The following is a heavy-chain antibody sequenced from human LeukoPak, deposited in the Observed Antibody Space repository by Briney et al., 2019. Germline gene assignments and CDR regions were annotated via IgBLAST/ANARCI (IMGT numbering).Heavy chain of an antibody. D-gene: IGHD3-22*01. CDR2: ISYDGSNK. V-gene: IGHV3-30-3*01. CDR1: GFTFSSYA. Sequence: PGGSLRLSCAASGFTFSSYAMHWVRQAPGKGLEWVAVISYDGSNKYYADSVKGRFTISRDNSKNTLYLQMNSLRAEDTAVYYCARDREYYYDSSGYYSYYFDYWGQGTLVTVSS. J-gene: IGHJ4*02. CDR3: ARDREYYYDSSGYYSYYFDY.